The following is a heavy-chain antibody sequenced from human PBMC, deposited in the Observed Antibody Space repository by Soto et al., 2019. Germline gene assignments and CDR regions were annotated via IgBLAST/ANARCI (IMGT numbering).Heavy chain of an antibody. Sequence: ASETLSLTCAVYGGSFSGYYWSWIRQPPGKGLEWIGEINHSGSTNYNPSLKSRVTISVDTSKNQFSLTLNSVTAADTATYYCARGGISHWAYFYYMDVWDRGTTVTVSS. CDR3: ARGGISHWAYFYYMDV. V-gene: IGHV4-34*01. CDR2: INHSGST. J-gene: IGHJ6*03. CDR1: GGSFSGYY. D-gene: IGHD2-21*01.